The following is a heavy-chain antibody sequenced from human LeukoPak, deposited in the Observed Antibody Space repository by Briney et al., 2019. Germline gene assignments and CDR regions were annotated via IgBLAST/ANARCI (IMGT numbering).Heavy chain of an antibody. CDR1: GGTFSSYA. D-gene: IGHD3-9*01. CDR3: ARGDYVLRYFDWLRNNAFDI. J-gene: IGHJ3*02. V-gene: IGHV1-69*06. CDR2: IIPIFGTA. Sequence: SVKVSCKASGGTFSSYAISWVRQAPGQGLEWMGGIIPIFGTANYAQKFQGRVTITADKSTSTAYMELSSLRSEDTAVYYCARGDYVLRYFDWLRNNAFDIWGQGTMVTVSS.